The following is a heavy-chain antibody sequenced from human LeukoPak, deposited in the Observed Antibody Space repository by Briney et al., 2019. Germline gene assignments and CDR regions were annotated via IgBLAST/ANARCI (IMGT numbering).Heavy chain of an antibody. CDR2: INPGGSST. D-gene: IGHD1-14*01. V-gene: IGHV3-74*01. CDR1: GFTFSSYC. CDR3: ARSNQADDY. Sequence: GGSLRLSCAASGFTFSSYCMHGVRQVPGKGVVWVSRINPGGSSTAYADSVKGRFTISRDNAKNTLYLQMDSLRAEDTAIYYCARSNQADDYWGQGTLVTVSS. J-gene: IGHJ4*02.